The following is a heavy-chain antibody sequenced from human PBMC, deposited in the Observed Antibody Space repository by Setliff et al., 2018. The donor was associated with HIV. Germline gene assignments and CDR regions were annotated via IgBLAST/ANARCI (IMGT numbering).Heavy chain of an antibody. J-gene: IGHJ3*01. CDR1: GGLISSGSYY. V-gene: IGHV4-61*02. CDR3: ARLGYSGSLVGAFDR. D-gene: IGHD1-26*01. CDR2: AYISESS. Sequence: TLSLTCNVPGGLISSGSYYWSWVRQPAGKGLEWIGRAYISESSHYNPPLKSRVTISVDTSKDQFSLKLNSVTAADTAVYYCARLGYSGSLVGAFDRWGQGTKVTVSS.